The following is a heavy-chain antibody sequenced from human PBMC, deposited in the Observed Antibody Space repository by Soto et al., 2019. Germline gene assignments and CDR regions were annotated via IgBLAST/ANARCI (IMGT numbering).Heavy chain of an antibody. CDR2: ISGSGGST. V-gene: IGHV3-23*01. D-gene: IGHD2-15*01. CDR3: AKDLGYCSGGSCPIRSFDY. CDR1: GFTFSSYA. J-gene: IGHJ4*02. Sequence: GGSLRLSCAASGFTFSSYAMSWVRQAPGKGLEWVSAISGSGGSTYYADSVKGRFTISRDNSKNTLYLQMNSLRAEDTAVYYCAKDLGYCSGGSCPIRSFDYWGQGTLVTVSS.